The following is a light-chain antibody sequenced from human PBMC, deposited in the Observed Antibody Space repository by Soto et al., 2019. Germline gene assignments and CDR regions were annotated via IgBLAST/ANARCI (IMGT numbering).Light chain of an antibody. CDR3: QLRSNWPPIT. Sequence: EIVLTQSPATLSLSPGERATLSCRASQSVSIYLAWYQQKPGQAPRLLIYDSSSRAAGIPARFSARGSGTDFTLCISNLDPEYSAVYYCQLRSNWPPITFGQGTRLEIK. CDR1: QSVSIY. CDR2: DSS. J-gene: IGKJ5*01. V-gene: IGKV3-11*01.